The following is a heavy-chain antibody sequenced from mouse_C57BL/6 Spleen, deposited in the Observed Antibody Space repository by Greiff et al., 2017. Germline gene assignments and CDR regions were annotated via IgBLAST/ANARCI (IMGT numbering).Heavy chain of an antibody. D-gene: IGHD1-1*01. J-gene: IGHJ1*03. CDR1: GYTFTSYW. CDR3: ARCRTTVVAPSFDV. CDR2: IDPSDSYT. Sequence: QVQLQQPGAELVMPGASVKLSCKASGYTFTSYWMHWVKQRPGQGLEWIGEIDPSDSYTNYNQKFKGKSTLTVDKSSSTAYMQLSSLTSEDSAVYYCARCRTTVVAPSFDVWGTGTTVTVSS. V-gene: IGHV1-69*01.